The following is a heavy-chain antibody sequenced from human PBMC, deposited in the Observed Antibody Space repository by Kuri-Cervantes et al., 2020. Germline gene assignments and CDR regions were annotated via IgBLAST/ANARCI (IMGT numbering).Heavy chain of an antibody. D-gene: IGHD3-3*01. V-gene: IGHV1-8*02. J-gene: IGHJ4*02. CDR2: MNPNSGNT. Sequence: ASVKVSCKASGGTFSSYTISWVRQATGQGLEWMGWMNPNSGNTGYAQKFQGRVTMTRNTSISTAYMELSSLRSEDTAVYYCATDIQPLRFLEWLSPQAWGRGTLVTVSS. CDR3: ATDIQPLRFLEWLSPQA. CDR1: GGTFSSYT.